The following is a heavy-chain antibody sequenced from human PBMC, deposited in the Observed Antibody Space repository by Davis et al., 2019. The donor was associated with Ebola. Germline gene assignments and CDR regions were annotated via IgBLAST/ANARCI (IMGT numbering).Heavy chain of an antibody. CDR2: ISSSSSTI. V-gene: IGHV3-48*02. CDR1: GFTFNNYA. D-gene: IGHD4-17*01. Sequence: GESLKISCAPSGFTFNNYAMNWVRQAPGKGLEWVSYISSSSSTIYYADSVKGRFTISRDNAKNSLYLQMNSLRDEDTAVYYCARESGDQSAHFDYWGQGTLVTVSS. CDR3: ARESGDQSAHFDY. J-gene: IGHJ4*02.